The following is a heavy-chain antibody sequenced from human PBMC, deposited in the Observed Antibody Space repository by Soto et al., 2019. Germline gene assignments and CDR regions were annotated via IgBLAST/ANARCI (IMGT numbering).Heavy chain of an antibody. D-gene: IGHD1-1*01. CDR2: IYPGDSDT. V-gene: IGHV5-51*01. CDR1: GYKFTTYW. J-gene: IGHJ5*02. CDR3: ERSDTWNPPTNWLDP. Sequence: PGESLKISCQGSGYKFTTYWINWVRQKPGKGLEWMGIIYPGDSDTRYSPSFQGQVTISVDKSINTAYLQWSSLKASDSGIYYCERSDTWNPPTNWLDPWGPGTLVTVYS.